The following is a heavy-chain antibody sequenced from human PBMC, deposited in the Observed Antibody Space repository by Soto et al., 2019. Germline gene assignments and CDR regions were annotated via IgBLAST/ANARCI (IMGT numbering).Heavy chain of an antibody. CDR3: ARGCSRVSCPYYFDS. CDR2: IRQDGSER. Sequence: EVQLVESGGGLVQPGGSLRLSCAASGFTFSSYWMSWVRQAPGKGLEWVATIRQDGSERHYVDSVEGRFTISRANGKNSLSLQMNSLRAEDTTVYHCARGCSRVSCPYYFDSWGRGTLVTVSS. D-gene: IGHD2-2*01. V-gene: IGHV3-7*01. CDR1: GFTFSSYW. J-gene: IGHJ4*02.